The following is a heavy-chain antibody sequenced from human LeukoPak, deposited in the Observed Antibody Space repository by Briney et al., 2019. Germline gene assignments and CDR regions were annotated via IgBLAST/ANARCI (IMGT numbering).Heavy chain of an antibody. D-gene: IGHD3-22*01. J-gene: IGHJ5*02. CDR2: IYYSGST. CDR1: GGSISSYY. Sequence: SETLSLTCTVSGGSISSYYWSWIRQPPGKGLEWIGYIYYSGSTNYNPSLKSRVTISVDTSKNQFSLKLSSVTAPDTAGYYCARDSAYYDSSGYNRWFDPWGQGTLVTVSS. CDR3: ARDSAYYDSSGYNRWFDP. V-gene: IGHV4-59*01.